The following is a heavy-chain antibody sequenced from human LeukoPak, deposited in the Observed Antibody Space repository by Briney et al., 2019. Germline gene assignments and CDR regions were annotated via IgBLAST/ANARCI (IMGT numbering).Heavy chain of an antibody. D-gene: IGHD3-10*01. J-gene: IGHJ6*02. CDR2: IYYSGST. Sequence: SGTLSLTCTVSGGSISSYYWSWIRQPPGKGLEWIGYIYYSGSTNYNPSLKSRVTISVDTSKNQFSLKLSSVTAADTAVYYCASQYYYGSGSGYYYGMDVWGQGTTVTVSS. CDR1: GGSISSYY. V-gene: IGHV4-59*08. CDR3: ASQYYYGSGSGYYYGMDV.